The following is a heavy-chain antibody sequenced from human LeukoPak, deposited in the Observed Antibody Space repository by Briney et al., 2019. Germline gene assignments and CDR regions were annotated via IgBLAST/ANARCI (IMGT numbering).Heavy chain of an antibody. CDR3: ARGDPFDI. J-gene: IGHJ3*02. V-gene: IGHV1-8*02. Sequence: GASVKVSCKASGYTFTSCDINWVRQASGQGLVWMGWMNPNSGNTVYAQKFQGRVTMTRTTSISTAYMGLSSLRSEDTAVYYCARGDPFDIWGQGTMVTVSS. CDR2: MNPNSGNT. CDR1: GYTFTSCD.